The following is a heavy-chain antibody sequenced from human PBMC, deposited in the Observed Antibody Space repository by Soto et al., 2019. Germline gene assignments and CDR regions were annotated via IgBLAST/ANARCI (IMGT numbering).Heavy chain of an antibody. V-gene: IGHV1-24*01. Sequence: ASVKVSCKVSGYTLTELSMHWVRQAPGKGLEWMGGFDPEDGETIYAQKFQGRVTMTEDTSTDTAYMELSSLRSEDTAVYYCATDFFYIWGSYHRGLDFWGQGTLVTVSS. J-gene: IGHJ4*02. CDR2: FDPEDGET. CDR1: GYTLTELS. CDR3: ATDFFYIWGSYHRGLDF. D-gene: IGHD3-16*02.